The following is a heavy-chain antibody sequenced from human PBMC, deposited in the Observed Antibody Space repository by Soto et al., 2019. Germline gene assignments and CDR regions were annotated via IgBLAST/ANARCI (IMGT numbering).Heavy chain of an antibody. Sequence: ASVKVSCKAPADTFTSYYIHWVRQAPGHGLEWVGIINPNGGGTNYAQKFQGRVTMTRDTSISTAYMELSSLRSEDTAVYYCARGAVDCSSTNCFQNLYYYGMDVWGQGTTVTVSS. CDR2: INPNGGGT. V-gene: IGHV1-2*02. J-gene: IGHJ6*02. D-gene: IGHD2-2*01. CDR1: ADTFTSYY. CDR3: ARGAVDCSSTNCFQNLYYYGMDV.